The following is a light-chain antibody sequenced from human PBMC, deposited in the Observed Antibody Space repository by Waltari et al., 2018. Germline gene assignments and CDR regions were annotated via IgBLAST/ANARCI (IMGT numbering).Light chain of an antibody. J-gene: IGLJ2*01. Sequence: QSALTQPAPVSGSPGQSITIACPGTSLAVGGYKYLSWYQQHPGKAPKLMIYDVSKRPSGVSNRFSGSKSGNTASLTISGLQAEDEADYYCCSYAGSSTLVFGGGTKLTVL. V-gene: IGLV2-23*02. CDR3: CSYAGSSTLV. CDR2: DVS. CDR1: SLAVGGYKY.